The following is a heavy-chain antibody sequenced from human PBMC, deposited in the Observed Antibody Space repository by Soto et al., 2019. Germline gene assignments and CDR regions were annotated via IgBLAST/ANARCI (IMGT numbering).Heavy chain of an antibody. CDR2: ISYDGSNK. Sequence: PGGSLRLSCAASGFTFSSYGMHWVRQAPGKGLEWVAVISYDGSNKYFADSVKGRFTISRDNSKNTLYLQMNSLRAEDTAVYYCAKDQDHGLWFGELLSYWGQGTLVTVYS. J-gene: IGHJ4*02. V-gene: IGHV3-30*18. CDR1: GFTFSSYG. CDR3: AKDQDHGLWFGELLSY. D-gene: IGHD3-10*01.